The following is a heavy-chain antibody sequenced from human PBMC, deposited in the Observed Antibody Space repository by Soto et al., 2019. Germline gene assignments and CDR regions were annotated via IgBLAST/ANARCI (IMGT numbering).Heavy chain of an antibody. CDR3: ARASEGDCLDY. J-gene: IGHJ4*02. D-gene: IGHD2-21*02. Sequence: NPSETLSLTCTVSGGSISSYYWSWIRQPPGKGLEWIGYIYYSGSTNYNPSLKSRVTISVDTSKNQFSLKLSSVTAAGTAVYYCARASEGDCLDYWGQGTLVTVSS. V-gene: IGHV4-59*01. CDR1: GGSISSYY. CDR2: IYYSGST.